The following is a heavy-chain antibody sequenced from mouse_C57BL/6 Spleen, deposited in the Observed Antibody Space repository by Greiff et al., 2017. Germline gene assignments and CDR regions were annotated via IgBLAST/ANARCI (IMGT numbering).Heavy chain of an antibody. V-gene: IGHV5-17*01. J-gene: IGHJ3*01. CDR3: ARHKYCSSYAGFAY. CDR1: GFPFSDSG. D-gene: IGHD1-1*01. Sequence: EVQLVESGGGLVKPGGSLKLSCAASGFPFSDSGMHWVRQAPEKGLEWVAYISSGSRTNYYADTVKGRFTISTDNAKNTLFLQMSSLRSEDTAMYYCARHKYCSSYAGFAYWGQGTLVTVSA. CDR2: ISSGSRTN.